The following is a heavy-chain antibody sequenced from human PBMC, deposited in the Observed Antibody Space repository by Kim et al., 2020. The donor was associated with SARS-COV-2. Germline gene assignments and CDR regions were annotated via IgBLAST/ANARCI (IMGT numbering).Heavy chain of an antibody. J-gene: IGHJ3*02. Sequence: GGSLRLSCAASGFTFDDYAMHWVRQAPGKGLEWVSGISWNSGSIGYADSVKGRFTISRDNAKNSLYLQMNSLRAEDTALYYCAKDNHEYSSSSGAFDIWG. D-gene: IGHD6-6*01. CDR1: GFTFDDYA. CDR2: ISWNSGSI. V-gene: IGHV3-9*01. CDR3: AKDNHEYSSSSGAFDI.